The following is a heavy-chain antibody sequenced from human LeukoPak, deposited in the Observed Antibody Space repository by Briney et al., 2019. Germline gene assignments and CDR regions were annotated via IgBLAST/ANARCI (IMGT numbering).Heavy chain of an antibody. D-gene: IGHD6-13*01. Sequence: GRSLRLSCAASGFTFSSYGMHWVRQAPGKGLEWVAVIWYDGSNKYYAASVKGRFTISRDNSKNTLYLQMNSLRAEDTAVYYCARDRDSSGWYGGYYFDYWGQGTLVTVSS. CDR2: IWYDGSNK. V-gene: IGHV3-33*01. CDR3: ARDRDSSGWYGGYYFDY. J-gene: IGHJ4*02. CDR1: GFTFSSYG.